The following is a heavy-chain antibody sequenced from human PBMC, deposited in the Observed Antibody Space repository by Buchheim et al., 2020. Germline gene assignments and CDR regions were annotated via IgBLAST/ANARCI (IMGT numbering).Heavy chain of an antibody. D-gene: IGHD5-24*01. CDR2: IDWDDYK. CDR3: ARENDYNALDS. V-gene: IGHV2-70*15. J-gene: IGHJ4*02. Sequence: QVSLRESGPAHVRTTETLTLTCTVSGLSLRNVGVSVSWIRRPPGKPLQWLARIDWDDYKYYNTSLQARLTVSKRPSKQQCGLTLTNVDPADTATYYCARENDYNALDSWGQGTL. CDR1: GLSLRNVGVS.